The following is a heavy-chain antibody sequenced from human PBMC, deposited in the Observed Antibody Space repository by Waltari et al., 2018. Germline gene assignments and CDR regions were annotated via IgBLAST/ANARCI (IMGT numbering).Heavy chain of an antibody. J-gene: IGHJ5*02. CDR3: ARHSTVTTLVWFDP. CDR2: IYYSGST. V-gene: IGHV4-39*01. D-gene: IGHD4-4*01. CDR1: GGSISSSSYY. Sequence: QLQLQESGPGLVKPSETLSLTCTVSGGSISSSSYYWGWIRQPPGKGLEWIGSIYYSGSTYYNPSLKSRGTISVDTSKNQFSLKLSSVTAADTAVYYCARHSTVTTLVWFDPWGQGTLVTVSS.